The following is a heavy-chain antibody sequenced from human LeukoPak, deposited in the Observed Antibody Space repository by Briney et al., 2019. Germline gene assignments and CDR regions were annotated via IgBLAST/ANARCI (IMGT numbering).Heavy chain of an antibody. D-gene: IGHD2-15*01. Sequence: SETLSLTCTVSGGSISTSNYYWGWIRQPPGKGLEWIGNIFYSGSTYYSPSLKSRVTISVDTSKNQFSLKLSSVTAADTAVYYCARAIVVVVAATPFNHNDAFDIWGQGTMVTVSS. CDR3: ARAIVVVVAATPFNHNDAFDI. V-gene: IGHV4-39*07. CDR1: GGSISTSNYY. CDR2: IFYSGST. J-gene: IGHJ3*02.